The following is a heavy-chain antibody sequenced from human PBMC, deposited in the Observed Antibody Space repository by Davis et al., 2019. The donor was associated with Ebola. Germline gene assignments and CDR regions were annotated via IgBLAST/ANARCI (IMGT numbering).Heavy chain of an antibody. CDR1: GFTFRSYW. D-gene: IGHD6-19*01. V-gene: IGHV3-7*01. CDR2: IKQDGSEK. CDR3: ARDLAAVAGDYFDY. Sequence: GGSLRLSCAASGFTFRSYWMSWVRQAPGKGLEWVANIKQDGSEKYYVDSVKGRFTISRDNAKNSLYLQMNSLRAEDTAVYYCARDLAAVAGDYFDYWGQGTLVTVSS. J-gene: IGHJ4*02.